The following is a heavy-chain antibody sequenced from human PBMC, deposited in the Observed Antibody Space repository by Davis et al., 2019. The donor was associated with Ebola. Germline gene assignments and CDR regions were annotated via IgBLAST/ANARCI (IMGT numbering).Heavy chain of an antibody. CDR3: AKDYVDY. J-gene: IGHJ4*02. V-gene: IGHV3-30*18. CDR1: GFTFSSYG. CDR2: ISYDGSNK. Sequence: GGSLRLSCAASGFTFSSYGMHWVRQAPGKGLEWVAVISYDGSNKYYAASVKGRFTISRDHSKNTLYLQMNSLRAEDTAVYYCAKDYVDYWGQGTLVTVSS. D-gene: IGHD3-16*01.